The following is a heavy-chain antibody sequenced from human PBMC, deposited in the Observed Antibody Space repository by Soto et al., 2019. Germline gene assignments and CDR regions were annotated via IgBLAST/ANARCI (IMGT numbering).Heavy chain of an antibody. V-gene: IGHV4-30-4*01. CDR2: IYYSGST. D-gene: IGHD4-17*01. J-gene: IGHJ4*02. Sequence: PSETLSLTCTVSGGSISSGDYYWSWIRQPPGKGLEWIGYIYYSGSTYYNPSLKSRVTISVDTSKNQFSLKLSSVTAADTAVYYCARALNLRYGEGNYFDYWGQGTLVTVSS. CDR1: GGSISSGDYY. CDR3: ARALNLRYGEGNYFDY.